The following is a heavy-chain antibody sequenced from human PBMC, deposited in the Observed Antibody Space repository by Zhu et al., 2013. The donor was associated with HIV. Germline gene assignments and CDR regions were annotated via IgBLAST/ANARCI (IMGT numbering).Heavy chain of an antibody. D-gene: IGHD3-10*01. CDR2: ISGHGDHT. CDR3: RVTMVRGVSVYMDV. J-gene: IGHJ6*03. CDR1: GFTFSSFH. V-gene: IGHV3-23*01. Sequence: EVQMLESGGGLVQPGGSLRLSCAGSGFTFSSFHMTWVRQAPGRGLEWVSAISGHGDHTYYADSVKGRFTISRDNSKNTLYLQMNSLRAEDTAVYYCRVTMVRGVSVYMDVWGQRDHGHRLL.